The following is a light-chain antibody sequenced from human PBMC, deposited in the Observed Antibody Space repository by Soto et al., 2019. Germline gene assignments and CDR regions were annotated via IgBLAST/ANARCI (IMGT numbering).Light chain of an antibody. CDR1: QSVSTN. CDR2: GAS. J-gene: IGKJ1*01. CDR3: QQYGSSSWT. V-gene: IGKV3-20*01. Sequence: ERVMTHPPVTLSVSPWERAALSWRASQSVSTNLAWYQQSPGQAPRLLIYGASSRATGIPDRFSGSGSGTEFTLTIGRLEPEDFAVYYCQQYGSSSWTFGQGTKV.